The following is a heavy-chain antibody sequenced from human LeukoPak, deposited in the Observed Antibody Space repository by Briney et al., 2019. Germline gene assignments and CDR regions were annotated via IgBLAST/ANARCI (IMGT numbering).Heavy chain of an antibody. Sequence: ASVKVSCKASGYTFTSYDINWVRQATGQGVEWMGWMNPNSGNTGYAQKFQGRVTMTRNTSISTAYMELSSLRSEDTAVYYCARLGGRYSSSWHDAFDIWGQGTMVTVSS. J-gene: IGHJ3*02. CDR1: GYTFTSYD. V-gene: IGHV1-8*01. CDR3: ARLGGRYSSSWHDAFDI. D-gene: IGHD6-13*01. CDR2: MNPNSGNT.